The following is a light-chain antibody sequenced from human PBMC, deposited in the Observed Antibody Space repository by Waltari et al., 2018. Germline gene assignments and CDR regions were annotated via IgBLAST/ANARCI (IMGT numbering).Light chain of an antibody. Sequence: QSALTQPASVSGSPGQSITISCTCTSSDVGRYNVVSWYHQHPGKAPKLMIYEVSKRPSGVSNRFSGSKSGNTASLTISGLQAEDEADYYCCSYAGSSTVVFGGGTKLTVL. V-gene: IGLV2-23*02. CDR3: CSYAGSSTVV. CDR2: EVS. CDR1: SSDVGRYNV. J-gene: IGLJ2*01.